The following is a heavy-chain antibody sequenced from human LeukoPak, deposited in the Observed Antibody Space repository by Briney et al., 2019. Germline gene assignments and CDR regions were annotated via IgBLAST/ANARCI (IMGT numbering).Heavy chain of an antibody. CDR3: SNGIYDKSY. CDR2: IKQDGSET. D-gene: IGHD2/OR15-2a*01. CDR1: GFTFTTYW. V-gene: IGHV3-7*01. Sequence: GGSLRLSCAASGFTFTTYWMAWVRQAPGKGLGWVANIKQDGSETYYAESVRGRFTSSRDNAKNSLYLQMNSLRAEDTAVYFCSNGIYDKSYWGQGALVIVSS. J-gene: IGHJ4*02.